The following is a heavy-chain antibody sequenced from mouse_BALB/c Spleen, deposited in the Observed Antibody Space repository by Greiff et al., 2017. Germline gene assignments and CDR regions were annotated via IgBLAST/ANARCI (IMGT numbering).Heavy chain of an antibody. J-gene: IGHJ3*01. D-gene: IGHD2-12*01. Sequence: EVQRVESGGGLVQPGGSRKLSCAASGFTFSSFGMHWVRQAPEKGLEWVAYISSGSSTIYYADTVKGRFTISRDNPKNTLFLQMTSLRSEDTAMYYCGSYDMFAYWGQGTLVTVSA. CDR3: GSYDMFAY. V-gene: IGHV5-17*02. CDR2: ISSGSSTI. CDR1: GFTFSSFG.